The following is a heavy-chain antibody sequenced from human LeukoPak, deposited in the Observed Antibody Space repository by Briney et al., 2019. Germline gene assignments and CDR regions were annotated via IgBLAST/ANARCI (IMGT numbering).Heavy chain of an antibody. CDR1: GFTFSSFW. J-gene: IGHJ4*02. Sequence: PGGSLTLSCAASGFTFSSFWMHWVRQAPGEGLVWVSRINSDGSSTTYADSVKGRFTVSRDNAKNTLYPQMNSLRAEDTAVYYCARVHQSSVWFNDYWGQGTLVTVSS. D-gene: IGHD6-13*01. V-gene: IGHV3-74*01. CDR2: INSDGSST. CDR3: ARVHQSSVWFNDY.